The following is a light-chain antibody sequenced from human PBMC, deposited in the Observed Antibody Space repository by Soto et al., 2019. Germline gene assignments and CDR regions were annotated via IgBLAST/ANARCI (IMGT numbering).Light chain of an antibody. J-gene: IGKJ5*01. Sequence: DIVMTQSPDSLAVSLGERATIRCESSQSILSTFNNKNQIAWYQQKPGQPPKLLIYWASTREFGVPDRFSGSGSGTEFTLTVSSVQAEDVATYFCQHYYTTPVTFGQGTRLEIK. CDR1: QSILSTFNNKNQ. V-gene: IGKV4-1*01. CDR3: QHYYTTPVT. CDR2: WAS.